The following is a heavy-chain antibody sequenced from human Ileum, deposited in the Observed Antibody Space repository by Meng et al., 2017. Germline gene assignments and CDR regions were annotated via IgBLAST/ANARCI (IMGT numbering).Heavy chain of an antibody. Sequence: QVEHQPCGPGVLRPWEASAVTCGANGGLVSCYCWSWIGQPPGKGLEWIGEISHSGSTHYNPSLKSRLTISVDTSNNQFSLKLNSVTAADTAVYYCARGGVAARLGTWGQGALVTVSS. CDR3: ARGGVAARLGT. D-gene: IGHD6-6*01. J-gene: IGHJ4*02. V-gene: IGHV4-34*02. CDR2: ISHSGST. CDR1: GGLVSCYC.